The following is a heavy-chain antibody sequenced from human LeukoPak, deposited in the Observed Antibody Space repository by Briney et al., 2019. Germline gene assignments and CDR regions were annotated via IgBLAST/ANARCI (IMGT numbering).Heavy chain of an antibody. D-gene: IGHD3-3*01. J-gene: IGHJ4*02. CDR1: GGSICSSSYY. CDR2: IYYSGST. V-gene: IGHV4-39*01. CDR3: ARAPYYDFWSGYLTLYYFDY. Sequence: SETLSLTCTVSGGSICSSSYYWGWIRQPPGKGLEWIGSIYYSGSTYYNPSLKSRVTISVDTSKNQFSLKLSSVTAADTAVYYCARAPYYDFWSGYLTLYYFDYWGQGTLVTVSS.